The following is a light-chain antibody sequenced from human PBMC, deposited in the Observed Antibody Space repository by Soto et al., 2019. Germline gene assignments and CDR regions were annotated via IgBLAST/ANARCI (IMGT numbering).Light chain of an antibody. CDR2: GAS. Sequence: DIELTQSPCTLSLSPGERATLSCRASQSLSSSYLAWYQQQPGQAPMLLIYGASSRSTGIPDRFSSSGSAADFTLTISSLEPEEFAVYYCQQYGSSPPYTFGQGTKLEIK. CDR3: QQYGSSPPYT. CDR1: QSLSSSY. J-gene: IGKJ2*01. V-gene: IGKV3-20*01.